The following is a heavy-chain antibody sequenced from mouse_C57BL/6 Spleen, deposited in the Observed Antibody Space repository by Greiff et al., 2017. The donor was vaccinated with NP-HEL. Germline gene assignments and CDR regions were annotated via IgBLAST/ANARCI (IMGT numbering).Heavy chain of an antibody. D-gene: IGHD3-2*02. CDR1: GFTFTDYY. V-gene: IGHV7-3*01. CDR3: ARYDSGHRYAMDY. CDR2: IRNKANGYTT. J-gene: IGHJ4*01. Sequence: EVKLVESGGGLVQPGGSLSLSCAASGFTFTDYYMSWVRQPPGKALEWLGFIRNKANGYTTEYSASVKGRFTISRDNSQSILYLEMNALRAEDSATYYCARYDSGHRYAMDYWGQGTSVTVSS.